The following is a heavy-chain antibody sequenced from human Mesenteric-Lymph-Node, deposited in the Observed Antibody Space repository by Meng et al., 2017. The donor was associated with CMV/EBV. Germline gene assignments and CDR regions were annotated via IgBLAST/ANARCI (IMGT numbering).Heavy chain of an antibody. CDR2: TRATGETT. CDR3: ARHPMPSPFTCQDF. V-gene: IGHV3-23*01. Sequence: GESLKISCAASAFTFSSHAMSWARQAPGKGLEWVSGTRATGETTYYADSVKGRFTISRDNSKNTLYLQMDSLRVEDTAVYFCARHPMPSPFTCQDFWGQGTLVTVSS. J-gene: IGHJ4*02. D-gene: IGHD2-2*01. CDR1: AFTFSSHA.